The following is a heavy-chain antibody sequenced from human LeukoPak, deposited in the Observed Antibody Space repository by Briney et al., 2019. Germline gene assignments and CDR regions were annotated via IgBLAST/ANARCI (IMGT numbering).Heavy chain of an antibody. Sequence: VASVKVSCKSSGYTFIGYYMRWVRQAPGQGLEWMGWINPNSGGTNYAQKFQGRVTMTRDRSISTAYMELSRLRSDDTAVYYCAKDHTIRSFDSWGQGTLVTVSS. CDR1: GYTFIGYY. V-gene: IGHV1-2*02. J-gene: IGHJ4*02. D-gene: IGHD1-14*01. CDR2: INPNSGGT. CDR3: AKDHTIRSFDS.